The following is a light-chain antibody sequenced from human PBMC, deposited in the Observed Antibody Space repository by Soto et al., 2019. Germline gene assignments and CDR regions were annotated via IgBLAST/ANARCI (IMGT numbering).Light chain of an antibody. CDR2: AAS. J-gene: IGKJ5*01. CDR1: QSIGSW. CDR3: QQGDSFPIT. V-gene: IGKV1-12*01. Sequence: DIQMTQSPSSVSASVGDRVTITCRASQSIGSWLAWYQQKPGTVPKLLIYAASSLQSGVPSRFSGSGAGTEFTLTITSLQPEDFGTYYCQQGDSFPITFGQGTRLVIK.